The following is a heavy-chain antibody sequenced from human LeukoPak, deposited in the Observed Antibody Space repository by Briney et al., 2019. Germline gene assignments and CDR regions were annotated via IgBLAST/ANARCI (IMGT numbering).Heavy chain of an antibody. CDR3: AKESPHYDY. CDR1: GFTFSSYA. Sequence: TGRSLRLSCAASGFTFSSYAMHWVRQAPGKGLEWVSGISASGSSTYSADSVKGRFTISRDNSKNTLYLQMNSLRAEDTAVYYCAKESPHYDYWGQGTLVTVSS. V-gene: IGHV3-23*01. J-gene: IGHJ4*02. CDR2: ISASGSST.